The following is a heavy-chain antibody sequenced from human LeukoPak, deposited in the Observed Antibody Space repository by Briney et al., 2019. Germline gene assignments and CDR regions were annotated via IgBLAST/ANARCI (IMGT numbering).Heavy chain of an antibody. CDR2: IRYDGSNK. D-gene: IGHD2-21*01. J-gene: IGHJ4*02. CDR3: AKKLGNEEFLDY. V-gene: IGHV3-30*02. CDR1: GFTFSSYG. Sequence: GGSLRLSCAASGFTFSSYGMHWARQAPGKGLEWVAYIRYDGSNKYYADSVKGRFTISRDNSKKTLYLQMNSLRAEDTAVYYCAKKLGNEEFLDYWGQGTLVTVSS.